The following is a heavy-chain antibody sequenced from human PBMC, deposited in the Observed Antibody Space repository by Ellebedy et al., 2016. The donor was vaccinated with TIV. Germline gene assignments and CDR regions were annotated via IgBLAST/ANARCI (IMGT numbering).Heavy chain of an antibody. CDR2: IYYSGST. V-gene: IGHV4-61*01. J-gene: IGHJ6*02. D-gene: IGHD1-1*01. CDR3: AREPPGTLGGMDV. CDR1: GGSVSSGSYY. Sequence: SETLSLTXTVSGGSVSSGSYYWSWIRQPPGKGLEWIGYIYYSGSTNYNPSLKSRVTISVDTSKNQFSLKLSSVTAADTAVYYCAREPPGTLGGMDVWGQGTTVTVSS.